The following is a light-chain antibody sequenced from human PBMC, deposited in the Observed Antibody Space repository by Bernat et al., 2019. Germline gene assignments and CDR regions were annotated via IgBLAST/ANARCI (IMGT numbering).Light chain of an antibody. J-gene: IGKJ5*01. CDR1: QIIGVY. Sequence: DIQLTQSPPFLSASVGDRVTITCRASQIIGVYLDWYQQKPGQAPKLLIYGASTLQTGVPSRFSGSGSGTEFTLIISGLQPEDFGTFYCQHLNNFPITFGQGTRLEIK. V-gene: IGKV1-9*01. CDR2: GAS. CDR3: QHLNNFPIT.